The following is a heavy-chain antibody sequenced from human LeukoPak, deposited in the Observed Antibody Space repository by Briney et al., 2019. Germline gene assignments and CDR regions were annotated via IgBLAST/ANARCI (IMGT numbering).Heavy chain of an antibody. CDR2: INPSGGST. V-gene: IGHV1-46*01. J-gene: IGHJ3*02. Sequence: ASVKVSCKASGYTFTSYYMHWVRQAPGQGLEWMGIINPSGGSTSYAQKFQGRGTMTRDMSTSTVYMELSSLRSEETAVYYCARDGAYYYDSSGSSWAFDIWAKGQWSPSLQ. D-gene: IGHD3-22*01. CDR1: GYTFTSYY. CDR3: ARDGAYYYDSSGSSWAFDI.